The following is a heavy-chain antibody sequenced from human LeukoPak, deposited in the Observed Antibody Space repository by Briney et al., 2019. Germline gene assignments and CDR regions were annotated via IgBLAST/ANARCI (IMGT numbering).Heavy chain of an antibody. V-gene: IGHV3-23*01. CDR3: AKGYSTNWYLFDY. CDR1: GFTFSSYV. D-gene: IGHD6-13*01. CDR2: ISGSGGST. Sequence: GGSLRLSCAASGFTFSSYVMTWVHQAPGKGLEWVSGISGSGGSTYYADSVKGRFTISRDNSKNTLCLQMNSLSVEDTALYYCAKGYSTNWYLFDYWGQGSLVTVSS. J-gene: IGHJ4*02.